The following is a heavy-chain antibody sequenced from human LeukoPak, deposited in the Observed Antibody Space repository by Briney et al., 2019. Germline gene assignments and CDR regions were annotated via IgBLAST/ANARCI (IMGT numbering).Heavy chain of an antibody. V-gene: IGHV3-74*01. D-gene: IGHD5-12*01. Sequence: PGGSLRLSCAASGFSFNTYWMHWVRQAPGKGLVWVSRIYSDGSSTYYADSVKGRFTCSRDNAKNTVYLQMNSLRAEDTAVYHCARGASGYGNFDYWGQGTLVTVSS. CDR3: ARGASGYGNFDY. CDR1: GFSFNTYW. CDR2: IYSDGSST. J-gene: IGHJ4*02.